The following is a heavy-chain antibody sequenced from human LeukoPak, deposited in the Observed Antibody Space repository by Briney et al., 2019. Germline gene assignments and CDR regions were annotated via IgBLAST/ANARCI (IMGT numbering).Heavy chain of an antibody. J-gene: IGHJ5*02. D-gene: IGHD1-7*01. CDR3: ARDCEQELLGYGWFDP. V-gene: IGHV1-18*01. Sequence: GASVKVSCKASGYTFTSYGISWVRQAPGQGLEWMGWISAYNGNTNYAQKLQGRVTMTTDTSTSTAYMELRSLRSDDTAVYYCARDCEQELLGYGWFDPWGQGTLVTVSS. CDR1: GYTFTSYG. CDR2: ISAYNGNT.